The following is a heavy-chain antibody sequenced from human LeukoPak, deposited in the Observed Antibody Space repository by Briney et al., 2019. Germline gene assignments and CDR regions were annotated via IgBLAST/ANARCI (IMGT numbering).Heavy chain of an antibody. V-gene: IGHV3-21*01. J-gene: IGHJ4*02. CDR1: GFTFSSYS. D-gene: IGHD3-10*01. CDR2: ISTSSTYI. Sequence: GGSLRLSCAASGFTFSSYSMNWVRHAPGKGLEWVSSISTSSTYIYYADSVKGRFTISRDNAKNSLYLQMNSLRAEDTAVYYCARDQGTGYYFDYWGQGTLVTVSS. CDR3: ARDQGTGYYFDY.